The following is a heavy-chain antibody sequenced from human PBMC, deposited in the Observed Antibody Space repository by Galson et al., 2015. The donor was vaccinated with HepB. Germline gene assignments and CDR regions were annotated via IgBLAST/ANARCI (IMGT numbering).Heavy chain of an antibody. Sequence: SLRLSCAASGFTFGDYAMSWVRQAPGKGLEWVGFIRSTAYGGTTEYAASVKGRFTISRDDSKSIAYLQMNSLKTEDTAVYYCTREPIAVAGDYYGMDVWGQGNPGHRLL. CDR2: IRSTAYGGTT. V-gene: IGHV3-49*04. D-gene: IGHD6-19*01. CDR3: TREPIAVAGDYYGMDV. J-gene: IGHJ6*02. CDR1: GFTFGDYA.